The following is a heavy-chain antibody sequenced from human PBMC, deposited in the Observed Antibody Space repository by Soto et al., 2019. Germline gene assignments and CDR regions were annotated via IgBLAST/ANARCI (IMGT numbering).Heavy chain of an antibody. J-gene: IGHJ3*01. V-gene: IGHV3-30-3*01. Sequence: QVQLVESGGGVVQPGRSLRLSCAASGFTFSSYAMHWVRQAPGKGLEWVAVISYDGSNKYYADSVKGRFTISRDNSKNTLYLQMNSLRAEDTAVYYCARGITMIVVVMGDAFDLWGQGTMVTVSS. CDR3: ARGITMIVVVMGDAFDL. CDR1: GFTFSSYA. D-gene: IGHD3-22*01. CDR2: ISYDGSNK.